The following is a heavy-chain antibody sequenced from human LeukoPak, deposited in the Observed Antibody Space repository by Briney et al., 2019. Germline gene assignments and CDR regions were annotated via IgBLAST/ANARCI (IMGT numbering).Heavy chain of an antibody. D-gene: IGHD6-19*01. J-gene: IGHJ6*02. CDR1: GYTFTGYY. CDR3: ARGPVHSSGWYMRYYYYYYGMDV. V-gene: IGHV1-2*02. CDR2: INPNSGGT. Sequence: ASVKVSCKASGYTFTGYYMHWVRPAPGQGLEWMGWINPNSGGTNYAQKFQGRVTMTRDTSISTAYMELSRLRSDDTAVYYCARGPVHSSGWYMRYYYYYYGMDVWGQGTTVTVSS.